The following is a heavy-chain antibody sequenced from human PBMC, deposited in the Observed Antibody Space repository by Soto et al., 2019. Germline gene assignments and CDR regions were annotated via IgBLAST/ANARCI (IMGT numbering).Heavy chain of an antibody. V-gene: IGHV1-69*12. CDR3: ARGNHRWLHFWDFDL. Sequence: QVQLVQSGAEVKKPGSSVKVSCKASGGTFSNYPISWVRQAPGQGLEWMGGIIPIFGTGNYAQKFQGRVTITADESKSTVYMELSTLISADTAVYYCARGNHRWLHFWDFDLWGRGTLVTVAS. J-gene: IGHJ2*01. CDR1: GGTFSNYP. D-gene: IGHD3-3*02. CDR2: IIPIFGTG.